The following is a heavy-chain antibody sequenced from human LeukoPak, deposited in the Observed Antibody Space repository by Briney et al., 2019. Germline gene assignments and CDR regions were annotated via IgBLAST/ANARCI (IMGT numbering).Heavy chain of an antibody. CDR2: ISGSDGST. V-gene: IGHV3-23*01. J-gene: IGHJ4*02. Sequence: AGGSLRLSCAASGFTFSSYAMSWVRQAPGKGLEWVSGISGSDGSTNYADSVKGRFTISRDNSKNTLYLQMNSLTAEDTAIYYCAKATGTLGNWGQGTLVTVSS. CDR1: GFTFSSYA. CDR3: AKATGTLGN. D-gene: IGHD1-1*01.